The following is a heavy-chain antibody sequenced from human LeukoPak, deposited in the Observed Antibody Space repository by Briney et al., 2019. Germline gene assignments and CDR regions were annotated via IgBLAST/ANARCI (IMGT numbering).Heavy chain of an antibody. J-gene: IGHJ6*03. CDR2: ISSSSSTI. V-gene: IGHV3-48*01. D-gene: IGHD2-2*01. CDR3: ARDHHSTFNMDV. Sequence: PGGSLRLSCAASGFTFSTYSMTWVRQAPGKGLEWVSYISSSSSTIYYGDSVKGRFTISRDNAKNSMYLQMNSLRAEDTAVYYCARDHHSTFNMDVWGKGTTVTVSS. CDR1: GFTFSTYS.